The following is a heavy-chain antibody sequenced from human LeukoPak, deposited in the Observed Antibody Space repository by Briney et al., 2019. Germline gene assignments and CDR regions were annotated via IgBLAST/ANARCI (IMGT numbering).Heavy chain of an antibody. Sequence: GGSLRLSCTASRFTFDDYALSWFRQAPGKGLEWVGFIRSKAYGGTTEYAASVKGRFTISRDDSKSIAYLQMNSLKTEDTAVYYCTRVDYYDSSGYYYPFPVDWGQGTLVTVSS. J-gene: IGHJ4*02. CDR1: RFTFDDYA. CDR2: IRSKAYGGTT. V-gene: IGHV3-49*03. D-gene: IGHD3-22*01. CDR3: TRVDYYDSSGYYYPFPVD.